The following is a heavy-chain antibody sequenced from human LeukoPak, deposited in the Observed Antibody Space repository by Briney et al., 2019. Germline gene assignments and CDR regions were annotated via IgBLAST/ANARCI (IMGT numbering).Heavy chain of an antibody. J-gene: IGHJ6*04. CDR3: AELGITMIGGV. D-gene: IGHD3-10*02. Sequence: GGSLRLSGAASGFTFSSYGMHWVRQAPGKGLEWVSYISSSGSTIYYADPVKGRFTISRDNAKNSLYLQMNSLRAEDTAVYYCAELGITMIGGVWGKGTTVTISS. V-gene: IGHV3-48*04. CDR2: ISSSGSTI. CDR1: GFTFSSYG.